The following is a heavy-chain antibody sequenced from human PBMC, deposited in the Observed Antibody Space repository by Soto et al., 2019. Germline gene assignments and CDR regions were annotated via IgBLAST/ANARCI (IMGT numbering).Heavy chain of an antibody. CDR3: ARPTRYYYDSSGQSAWFDP. CDR1: GGTFSSYA. V-gene: IGHV1-69*12. Sequence: QVQLVQSGAEVKKPGSSVTVSCKASGGTFSSYAISWVRQAPGHGLEWMGGIIPISGTATYAQKFQGRVTITADASTRTAYRELSSLRAEDTAVYYCARPTRYYYDSSGQSAWFDPWGQGTLVTVSS. CDR2: IIPISGTA. D-gene: IGHD3-22*01. J-gene: IGHJ5*02.